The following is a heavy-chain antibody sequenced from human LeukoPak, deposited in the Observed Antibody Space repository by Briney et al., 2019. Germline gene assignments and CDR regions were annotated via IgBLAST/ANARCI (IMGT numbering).Heavy chain of an antibody. CDR3: ASDAGPRGAYDAFDI. V-gene: IGHV3-48*03. J-gene: IGHJ3*02. Sequence: GGSLRLSCAASGFTFSSYEMNWVRQAPGKALEWVSYISSSGSIIYYADSVKGRFTISRDNAKNSLYLQMNSLRAEDTAIYYCASDAGPRGAYDAFDIWGQGTMVTVSS. CDR2: ISSSGSII. CDR1: GFTFSSYE. D-gene: IGHD3-10*01.